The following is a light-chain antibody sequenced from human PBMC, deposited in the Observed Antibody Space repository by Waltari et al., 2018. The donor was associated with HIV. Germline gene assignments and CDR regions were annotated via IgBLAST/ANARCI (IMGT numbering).Light chain of an antibody. V-gene: IGLV2-11*01. CDR1: SSDVGAYNF. J-gene: IGLJ1*01. CDR2: DVK. CDR3: CSYAGIWGV. Sequence: QSALTQPRSVSGSPGQSVTISCTGTSSDVGAYNFVSWYQQHPGKAPKLMIYDVKKRPSGVPDRFSGSKSGNTASLNISGLQAEDESDYYCCSYAGIWGVFGTGTNVTVL.